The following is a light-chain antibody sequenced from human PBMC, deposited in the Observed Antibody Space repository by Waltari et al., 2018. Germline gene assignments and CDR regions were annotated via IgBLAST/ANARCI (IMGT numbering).Light chain of an antibody. CDR2: DVR. V-gene: IGLV2-14*03. CDR1: TSAIGGYAT. Sequence: QSALTQPASVSGSPGQSITISCSGRTSAIGGYATVSWYQQHQDQPPNLIIHDVRGRPSGVSSRFSGFKSGNTASLVISGLQTEDEADYYCCSYVGLGTYVFGTGTKVTV. J-gene: IGLJ1*01. CDR3: CSYVGLGTYV.